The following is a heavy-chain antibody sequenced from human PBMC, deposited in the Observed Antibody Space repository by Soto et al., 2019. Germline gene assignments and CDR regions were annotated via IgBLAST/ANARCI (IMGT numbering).Heavy chain of an antibody. CDR3: ARGKRGSSWHRGAEKYYFYGMDV. CDR2: IHHRGST. J-gene: IGHJ6*01. Sequence: QVQLQQWGAGLLKPSETLSLTCTTYGESFNGYYWSWIRQPPGKGLEWIGEIHHRGSTNYNPSLKSRVTFSIDTSKRQFSLKVRSVTAADTAVYYCARGKRGSSWHRGAEKYYFYGMDVWGQGTPVTVSS. V-gene: IGHV4-34*01. D-gene: IGHD6-13*01. CDR1: GESFNGYY.